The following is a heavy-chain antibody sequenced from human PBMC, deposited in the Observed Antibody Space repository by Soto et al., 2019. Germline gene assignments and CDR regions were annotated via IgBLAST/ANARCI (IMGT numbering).Heavy chain of an antibody. CDR3: AKGGTSHIYGIDV. CDR1: GFTFQKFV. J-gene: IGHJ6*02. Sequence: PVGSLRLSCTASGFTFQKFVINWVRQAPGKGLEWVSIIGGTGQYTYYADSVRGRFTFSRDNSENTVYLEMNSLRAEDTAIYFCAKGGTSHIYGIDVWGPGTTVTVSS. CDR2: IGGTGQYT. V-gene: IGHV3-23*01. D-gene: IGHD2-2*01.